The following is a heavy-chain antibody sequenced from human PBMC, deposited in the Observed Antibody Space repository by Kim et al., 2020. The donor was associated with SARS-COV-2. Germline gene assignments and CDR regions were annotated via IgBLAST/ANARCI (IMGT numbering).Heavy chain of an antibody. V-gene: IGHV3-21*01. CDR3: ARDRFEYSSSSSCAFDI. J-gene: IGHJ3*02. D-gene: IGHD6-6*01. Sequence: GGSLRLSCAASGFTFSSYSMNWVRQAPGKGLEWVSSISSSSSYIYYADSVKGRFTISRDNAKNSLYLQMNSLRAEDTAVYYCARDRFEYSSSSSCAFDIWGQGTMVTVSS. CDR2: ISSSSSYI. CDR1: GFTFSSYS.